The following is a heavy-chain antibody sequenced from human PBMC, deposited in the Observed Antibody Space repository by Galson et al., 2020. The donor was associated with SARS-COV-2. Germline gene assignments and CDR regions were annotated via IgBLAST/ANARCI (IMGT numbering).Heavy chain of an antibody. CDR1: GFTFSNYA. V-gene: IGHV3-23*01. CDR2: ISGNTYNT. Sequence: GESLKISCAASGFTFSNYAMTWVRQAPGKGPEWVSTISGNTYNTYYADSAKGRFTISRDNSKNTLFLQMNSLRAEDTAIYYCAKVRGFEELLGSVDVWGQGTTVTVSS. J-gene: IGHJ6*02. D-gene: IGHD3-10*01. CDR3: AKVRGFEELLGSVDV.